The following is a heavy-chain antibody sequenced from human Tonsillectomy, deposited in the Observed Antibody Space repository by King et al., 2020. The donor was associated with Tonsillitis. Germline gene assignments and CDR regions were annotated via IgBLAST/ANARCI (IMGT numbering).Heavy chain of an antibody. D-gene: IGHD3-10*01. CDR2: VNLGGGT. J-gene: IGHJ4*02. CDR1: GFSFTSYH. V-gene: IGHV3-23*04. Sequence: VQLVESGGGLVQPGGSLRLSCAASGFSFTSYHMNWVRQAPGRGLEWVSTVNLGGGTYYADSVQGRFTISRDNSKNALFLEMNSLRAEDTALYYCARGASGTYYRFDYWGQGALVIVSS. CDR3: ARGASGTYYRFDY.